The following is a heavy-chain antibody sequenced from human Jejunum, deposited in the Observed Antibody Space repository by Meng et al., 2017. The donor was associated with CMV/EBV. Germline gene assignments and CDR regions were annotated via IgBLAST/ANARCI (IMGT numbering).Heavy chain of an antibody. Sequence: KGSGYSFTTYWIGWVRQRPGKGLEWMGIIYPGDSDTRYSPSFQGQVTMSADKSTSTAYLQWSSLKASDTAIYYCARSDREVGASPLDSWGQGTLVTVSS. CDR1: GYSFTTYW. J-gene: IGHJ4*02. CDR2: IYPGDSDT. V-gene: IGHV5-51*01. D-gene: IGHD1-26*01. CDR3: ARSDREVGASPLDS.